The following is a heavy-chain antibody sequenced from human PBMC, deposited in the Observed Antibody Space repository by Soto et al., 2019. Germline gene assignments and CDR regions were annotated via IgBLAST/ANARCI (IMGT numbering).Heavy chain of an antibody. CDR2: ISAYNGNT. CDR3: ASSPSGYSSSWYYY. V-gene: IGHV1-18*04. D-gene: IGHD6-13*01. J-gene: IGHJ4*02. CDR1: GYTFTSYG. Sequence: ASVKVSCKASGYTFTSYGISWVRQAPGQGLEWMGWISAYNGNTNYAQKLQGRVTMTTDTSTSTAYMELRSLRSDDTAVYYCASSPSGYSSSWYYYWGQGTLVTVSS.